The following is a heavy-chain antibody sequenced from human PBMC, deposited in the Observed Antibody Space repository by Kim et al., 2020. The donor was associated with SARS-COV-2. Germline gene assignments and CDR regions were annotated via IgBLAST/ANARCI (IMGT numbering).Heavy chain of an antibody. D-gene: IGHD3-10*01. CDR2: INHSGST. J-gene: IGHJ6*02. CDR3: ARDALYYYGSGSEYYYYYYGMDV. Sequence: SETLSLTCAVYGGSFSGYYWSWIRQPPGKGLEWIGEINHSGSTNYNPSLKSRVTISVDTSKNQFSLKLSSVTAADTAVYYCARDALYYYGSGSEYYYYYYGMDVSGQGTTVTVSS. CDR1: GGSFSGYY. V-gene: IGHV4-34*01.